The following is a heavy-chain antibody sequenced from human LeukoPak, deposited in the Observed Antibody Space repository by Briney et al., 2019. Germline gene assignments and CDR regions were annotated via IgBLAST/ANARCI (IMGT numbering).Heavy chain of an antibody. J-gene: IGHJ3*02. Sequence: SETLSLTCTVSGASISTRGYYWGWIRQPPGNGLEWIGTIYYRGNTYYNPSLEGRVTISVDTSKNQFSLKLSSVTAADTAVYFCARGPYSYDSSGAFDIWGQGTMVTVSS. CDR3: ARGPYSYDSSGAFDI. CDR2: IYYRGNT. D-gene: IGHD3-22*01. V-gene: IGHV4-39*07. CDR1: GASISTRGYY.